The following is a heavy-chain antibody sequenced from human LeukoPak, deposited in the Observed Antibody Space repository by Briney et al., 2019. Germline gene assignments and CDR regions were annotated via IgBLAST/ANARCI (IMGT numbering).Heavy chain of an antibody. D-gene: IGHD6-13*01. CDR1: GFTFSSYS. CDR2: ISSSSSYI. J-gene: IGHJ4*02. Sequence: GGSLRLSCAASGFTFSSYSMYWVRQAPGKELEWVSSISSSSSYIYYADSVKGRFTISRDNAKNSLYLQMNSLRAEDTAVYYCARGAFAGGYFDYWGQGTLVTVSS. V-gene: IGHV3-21*01. CDR3: ARGAFAGGYFDY.